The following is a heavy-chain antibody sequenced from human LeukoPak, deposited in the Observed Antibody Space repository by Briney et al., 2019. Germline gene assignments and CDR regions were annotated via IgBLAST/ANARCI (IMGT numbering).Heavy chain of an antibody. CDR1: GGTFSSYA. Sequence: SVKVSCKASGGTFSSYAISWVRQAPGQGLEWMGRIIPILGIANYAQKFQGRVTITADKSTSTAYMELSSLRSEDTAVYYCARDPGITMVRGVRFDPWGQGTLVTVSS. CDR2: IIPILGIA. J-gene: IGHJ5*02. V-gene: IGHV1-69*04. CDR3: ARDPGITMVRGVRFDP. D-gene: IGHD3-10*01.